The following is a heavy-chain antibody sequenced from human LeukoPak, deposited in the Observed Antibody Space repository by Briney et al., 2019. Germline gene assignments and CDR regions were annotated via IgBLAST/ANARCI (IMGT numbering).Heavy chain of an antibody. V-gene: IGHV3-33*01. CDR2: IWYDGSNK. CDR3: AREEYNWNPGYFDY. D-gene: IGHD1-20*01. CDR1: GFTFSSYG. Sequence: PGRSLRLSCAASGFTFSSYGMHWVRQAPGKGLEWVAVIWYDGSNKYYADSVKGRFTISRDNSKNTLYLQMNSLRAEDTAVYYCAREEYNWNPGYFDYWGQGTLVTVSS. J-gene: IGHJ4*02.